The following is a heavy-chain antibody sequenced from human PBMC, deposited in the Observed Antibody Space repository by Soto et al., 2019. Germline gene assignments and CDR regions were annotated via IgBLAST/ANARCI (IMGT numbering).Heavy chain of an antibody. D-gene: IGHD3-16*01. J-gene: IGHJ4*02. CDR2: IYYTGST. Sequence: SETLSLTCTVSGGSVSSGTYYYSWIRQPPGKGLEWIGYIYYTGSTNYNPSLKSRVTMSGDTSKNQFSLKVSSVTAADTAVYYCEMGETHPGYYFDFRGQGTLVTVAS. CDR3: EMGETHPGYYFDF. V-gene: IGHV4-61*01. CDR1: GGSVSSGTYY.